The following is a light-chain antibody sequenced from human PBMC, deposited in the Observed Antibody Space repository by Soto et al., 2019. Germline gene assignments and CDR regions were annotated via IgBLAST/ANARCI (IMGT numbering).Light chain of an antibody. V-gene: IGLV2-11*01. CDR2: DVN. CDR3: CSYGGSFYV. Sequence: SVLPQPHSVSGSPVQSVALSCSGTSSDVGGYNYVSWYQQHPGKAPKLIIFDVNKRPSGVPDRFSGSKSGSTASLTISGLQAADDADYYCCSYGGSFYVVGTGTRVTVL. J-gene: IGLJ1*01. CDR1: SSDVGGYNY.